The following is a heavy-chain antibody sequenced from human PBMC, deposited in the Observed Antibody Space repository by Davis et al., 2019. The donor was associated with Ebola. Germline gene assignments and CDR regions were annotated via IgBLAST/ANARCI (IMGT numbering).Heavy chain of an antibody. CDR1: GGSFSGYY. V-gene: IGHV4-34*01. CDR2: INHSGST. J-gene: IGHJ4*02. Sequence: GSLRLSCPVYGGSFSGYYWSWIRPPPGKGLEWIGEINHSGSTNYNPSLKSRVTIPVDTSKNQFSLRLRSVTTADTAVYYCARGDAWDLDYWGQGSLVTVSS. D-gene: IGHD7-27*01. CDR3: ARGDAWDLDY.